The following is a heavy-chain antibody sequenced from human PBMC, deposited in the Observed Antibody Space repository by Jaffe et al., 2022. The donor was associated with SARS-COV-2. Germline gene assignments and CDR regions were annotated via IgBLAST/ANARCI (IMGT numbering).Heavy chain of an antibody. Sequence: EVQLVESGGGLVKPGGSLRLSCAASGFTFSSYSMFWVRKTPGKGLEWVSLISSGSRYTYYADSLKGRFTISRDNAENFVYLQIHGPRAEDTGVYYCARGEGQRGSRSLYWGQGTLVTVAS. V-gene: IGHV3-21*01. J-gene: IGHJ4*02. D-gene: IGHD3-16*01. CDR3: ARGEGQRGSRSLY. CDR2: ISSGSRYT. CDR1: GFTFSSYS.